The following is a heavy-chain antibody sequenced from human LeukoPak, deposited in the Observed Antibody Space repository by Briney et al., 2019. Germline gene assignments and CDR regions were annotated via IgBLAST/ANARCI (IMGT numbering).Heavy chain of an antibody. J-gene: IGHJ4*02. CDR3: ARGTHNYYDKAPVDY. CDR1: GGSFSGYY. CDR2: INHSGST. D-gene: IGHD3-22*01. Sequence: PSETLSLTCAVYGGSFSGYYWSWIRQPPGKGLEWIGEINHSGSTSYNPSLKGRVTIPVDNSKSQVSLKLSSETATHTAVYYCARGTHNYYDKAPVDYWGEGTHVTVSS. V-gene: IGHV4-34*01.